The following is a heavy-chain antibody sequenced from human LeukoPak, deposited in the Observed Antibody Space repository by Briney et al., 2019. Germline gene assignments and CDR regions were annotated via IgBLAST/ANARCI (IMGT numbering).Heavy chain of an antibody. CDR3: ASLRYSYGFLLYMDV. CDR1: GGSISSGSYY. J-gene: IGHJ6*03. CDR2: IYYSGST. D-gene: IGHD5-18*01. Sequence: PSETLSLTCTVSGGSISSGSYYWGWIRQPPGKGLEWIGSIYYSGSTYYNPSLKSRVTISVDTSKNQFSLKLSSVTAAYTAVYYCASLRYSYGFLLYMDVWGKGTTVTVSS. V-gene: IGHV4-39*01.